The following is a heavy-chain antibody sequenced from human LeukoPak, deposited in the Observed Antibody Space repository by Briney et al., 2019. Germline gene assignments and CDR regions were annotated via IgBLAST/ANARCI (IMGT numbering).Heavy chain of an antibody. D-gene: IGHD1-1*01. J-gene: IGHJ4*02. Sequence: PGGSLRLSCAASGFTFSIYSMNWVRQAPGKGLEWISYISDSSSTIYYADSVKGRFTVSRDNAEGSLYLQMNSLRAEDTAVYYCAKDRVRNFDYWGRGTLVTASS. V-gene: IGHV3-48*01. CDR1: GFTFSIYS. CDR3: AKDRVRNFDY. CDR2: ISDSSSTI.